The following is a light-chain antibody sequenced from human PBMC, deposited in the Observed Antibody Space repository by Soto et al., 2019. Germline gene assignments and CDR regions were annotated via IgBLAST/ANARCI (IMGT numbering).Light chain of an antibody. CDR2: AAS. CDR3: QQYSTTPRT. J-gene: IGKJ1*01. V-gene: IGKV3-20*01. Sequence: EIVLTQSPGTLSLSPGERAALSCRASQSVRSNSLAWYQQKPGQAPTLLIYAASYRATGIPDRVTGSGSGTDFTLTISSLEPEDSAVYYCQQYSTTPRTFGQGTKVEIK. CDR1: QSVRSNS.